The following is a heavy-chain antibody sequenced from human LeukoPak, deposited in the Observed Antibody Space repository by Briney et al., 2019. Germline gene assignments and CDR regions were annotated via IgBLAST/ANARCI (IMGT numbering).Heavy chain of an antibody. CDR2: IYHSGST. V-gene: IGHV4-30-2*01. J-gene: IGHJ4*02. CDR1: GGSISSGGYS. CDR3: ARDGAGYGGTYYFDY. Sequence: SETLSLTCAVSGGSISSGGYSWSWIRQPPGKGLEWIGYIYHSGSTYYNPSLKSRVTISVDRSKNQFSLKLSSVTAEDTAVYYCARDGAGYGGTYYFDYWGQGTLVTVSS. D-gene: IGHD4-23*01.